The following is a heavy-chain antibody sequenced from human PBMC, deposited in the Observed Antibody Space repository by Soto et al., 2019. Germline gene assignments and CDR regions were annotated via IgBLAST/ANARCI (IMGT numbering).Heavy chain of an antibody. Sequence: QVQLVQSGAEVKKPGASVMLSCKASGYTFTTYTMNWVRQAPGQRLEWMGWINPVNGNTKSSQKFQDRVISTRDTSASTAYMELRSLRSEDTALYYCARGIATGQLDPWGQGTLVIVSS. CDR2: INPVNGNT. J-gene: IGHJ5*02. V-gene: IGHV1-3*01. CDR3: ARGIATGQLDP. D-gene: IGHD6-13*01. CDR1: GYTFTTYT.